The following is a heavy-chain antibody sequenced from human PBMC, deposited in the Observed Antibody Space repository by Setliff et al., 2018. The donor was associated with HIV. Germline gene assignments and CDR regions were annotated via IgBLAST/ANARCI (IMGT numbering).Heavy chain of an antibody. J-gene: IGHJ4*02. D-gene: IGHD3-3*01. V-gene: IGHV1-18*01. CDR1: GGSFSSYG. CDR3: ARVNLRITIFGVAPTSHSIDY. Sequence: ASVKVSCKASGGSFSSYGISWVRQAPGQGLEWMGWISAYNGNTNYAQKLQGRVTMTTDTSTSTAYMELRSLRSDDTAVYYCARVNLRITIFGVAPTSHSIDYWGQGTLVTAPQ. CDR2: ISAYNGNT.